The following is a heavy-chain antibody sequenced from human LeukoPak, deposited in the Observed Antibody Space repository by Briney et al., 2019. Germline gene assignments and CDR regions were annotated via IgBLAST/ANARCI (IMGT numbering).Heavy chain of an antibody. V-gene: IGHV3-30*03. CDR1: GFTFSSYG. CDR2: ISYDGSNK. Sequence: GGSLRLSCAASGFTFSSYGMHWVRQAPGKGLEWVALISYDGSNKYYADSVKGRFTISRDNAKNSLYLQMNSLRAEDTALYYCARDRGATDYWGQGTLVTVSS. D-gene: IGHD1-26*01. CDR3: ARDRGATDY. J-gene: IGHJ4*02.